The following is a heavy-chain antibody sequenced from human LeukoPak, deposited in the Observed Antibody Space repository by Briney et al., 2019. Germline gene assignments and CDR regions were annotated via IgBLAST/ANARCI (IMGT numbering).Heavy chain of an antibody. D-gene: IGHD3-16*01. Sequence: PSETLSLTCAVSGVSISNGFYWGWIRQPPGKGLEWIGNIYYSGSTNYNPSLKSRVTISLDTSKNLFSLKLISVSAADTAVYYCARVGGGGGGTTYFATWGGGAVFTASS. CDR1: GVSISNGFY. V-gene: IGHV4-38-2*01. CDR3: ARVGGGGGGTTYFAT. J-gene: IGHJ3*01. CDR2: IYYSGST.